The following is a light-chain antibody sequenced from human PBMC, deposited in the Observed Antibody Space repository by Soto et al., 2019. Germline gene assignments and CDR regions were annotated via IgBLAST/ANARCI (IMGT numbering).Light chain of an antibody. J-gene: IGKJ1*01. CDR2: KAS. CDR3: QQYNTPPPT. CDR1: QSISGW. Sequence: DIQMTQSPSTLSASVGDRVTITCRASQSISGWLAWYQQKPGKAPKLLIYKASSLERGVPSRFSGSGSGTEFTLTISSLQSNDSATYYCQQYNTPPPTFGQGTKVEIK. V-gene: IGKV1-5*03.